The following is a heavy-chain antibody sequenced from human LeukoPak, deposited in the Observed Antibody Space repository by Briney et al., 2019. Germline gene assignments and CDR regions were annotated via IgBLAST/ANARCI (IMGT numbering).Heavy chain of an antibody. D-gene: IGHD3-16*01. CDR3: AKASWVSSADAVL. Sequence: SETLSLTCAVYGGSFSDYYWTWIRQTPGKGLEWIGEMSPSGSSNYNPSLKSRVTLSVDTSKNQFSLKLRSVTAADTAVYYCAKASWVSSADAVLWGQGTLVTVS. J-gene: IGHJ4*02. V-gene: IGHV4-34*01. CDR2: MSPSGSS. CDR1: GGSFSDYY.